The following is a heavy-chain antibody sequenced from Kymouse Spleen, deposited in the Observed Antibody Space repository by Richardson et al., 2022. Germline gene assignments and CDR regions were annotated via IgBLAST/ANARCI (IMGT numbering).Heavy chain of an antibody. CDR1: GFTFSSYG. V-gene: IGHV3-30*18. Sequence: QVQLVESGGGVVQPGRSLRLSCAASGFTFSSYGMHWVRQAPGKGLEWVAVISYDGSNKYYADSVKGRFTISRDNSKNTLYLQMNSLRAEDTAVYYCAKEGGGNPYFDYWGQGTLVTVSS. CDR2: ISYDGSNK. J-gene: IGHJ4*02. CDR3: AKEGGGNPYFDY. D-gene: IGHD4-23*01.